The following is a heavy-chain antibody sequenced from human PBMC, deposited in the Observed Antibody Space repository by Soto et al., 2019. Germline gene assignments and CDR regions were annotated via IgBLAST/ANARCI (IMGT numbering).Heavy chain of an antibody. CDR3: TKNSAYALDY. D-gene: IGHD5-12*01. V-gene: IGHV4-4*02. J-gene: IGHJ4*02. CDR2: IHHSGGT. Sequence: QVQLQESGPGLVKPSGTLSLSCAVSGGSVSNNNWWSWVRQSPGNGLEWIGEIHHSGGTSYNPSLERRATLSVDKPKNELSLRLNYVTAADTSVYYCTKNSAYALDYWGLGILGTVSS. CDR1: GGSVSNNNW.